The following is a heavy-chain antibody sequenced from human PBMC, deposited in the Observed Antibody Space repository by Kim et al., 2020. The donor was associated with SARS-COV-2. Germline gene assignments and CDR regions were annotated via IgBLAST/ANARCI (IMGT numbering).Heavy chain of an antibody. V-gene: IGHV3-48*03. CDR3: AREGAAAGHDAFDI. Sequence: GGSLRLSCAASGFTFSSYEMNWVRQAPGKGLEWVSYISSSGSTIYYADSVKGRFTISRDNAKNSLYLQMNSLRAEDTAVYYCAREGAAAGHDAFDIWGQGTMVTVSS. D-gene: IGHD6-13*01. J-gene: IGHJ3*02. CDR1: GFTFSSYE. CDR2: ISSSGSTI.